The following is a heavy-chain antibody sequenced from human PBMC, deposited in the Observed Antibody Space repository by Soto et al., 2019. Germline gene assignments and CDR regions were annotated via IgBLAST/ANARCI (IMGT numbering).Heavy chain of an antibody. D-gene: IGHD3-10*01. CDR1: GASISSSNW. CDR3: ASMGYHYGSGSYPLDY. CDR2: IYHSGST. Sequence: TLSLTCAVSGASISSSNWWTWVRQPPGKGLEWIGEIYHSGSTNYNPSLKSRVTISADKSKNQFSLKLSSLTAADTAVYYCASMGYHYGSGSYPLDYWGQGTLVTVSS. V-gene: IGHV4-4*02. J-gene: IGHJ4*02.